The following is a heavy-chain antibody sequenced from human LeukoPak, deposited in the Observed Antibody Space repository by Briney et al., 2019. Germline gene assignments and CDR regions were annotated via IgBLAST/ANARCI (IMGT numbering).Heavy chain of an antibody. CDR1: GYSISGLYY. V-gene: IGHV4-38-2*02. J-gene: IGHJ3*02. Sequence: KSSETLSLTCTVSGYSISGLYYWAWIRQPPGRGLEWIGNIFHSQTTYYNPSLQSRVTISVDTSKNQFSLKLSSVTAADTAVYYCAKSNGYGLVDIWGQGTMVTVSS. D-gene: IGHD3-10*01. CDR3: AKSNGYGLVDI. CDR2: IFHSQTT.